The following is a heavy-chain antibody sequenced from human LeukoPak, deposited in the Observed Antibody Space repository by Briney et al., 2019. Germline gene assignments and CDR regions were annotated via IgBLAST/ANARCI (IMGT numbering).Heavy chain of an antibody. Sequence: SQTLSLTCAISGDSVSSTSAAWNWIRQSPSRGLEWLGRTYYRSKWYNDYAVSVKSRISINPDTSKNQFSLKLSSVTAADTAVYYCTRDAAEYYDILTGYYYYYYMDVWGKGTTVTISS. CDR1: GDSVSSTSAA. D-gene: IGHD3-9*01. J-gene: IGHJ6*03. V-gene: IGHV6-1*01. CDR2: TYYRSKWYN. CDR3: TRDAAEYYDILTGYYYYYYMDV.